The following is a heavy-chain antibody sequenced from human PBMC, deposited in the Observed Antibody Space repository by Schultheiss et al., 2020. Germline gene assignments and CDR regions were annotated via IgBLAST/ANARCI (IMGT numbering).Heavy chain of an antibody. CDR1: GGSISSSNW. CDR3: ARGRHYASEGY. V-gene: IGHV4-4*02. D-gene: IGHD3-22*01. CDR2: IYYSGST. Sequence: SETLSLTCAVSGGSISSSNWWSWVRQPPGKGLEWIGSIYYSGSTYYNPSLKSRVTISLDMSTNQFSLKLSSVTAADTAVYYCARGRHYASEGYWGQGNLVTVSS. J-gene: IGHJ4*02.